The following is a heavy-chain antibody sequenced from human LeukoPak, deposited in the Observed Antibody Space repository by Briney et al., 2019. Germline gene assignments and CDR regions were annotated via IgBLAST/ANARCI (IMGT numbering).Heavy chain of an antibody. J-gene: IGHJ4*02. Sequence: GGSLRLSCAASGFTFHSYGMNWVRQAPGKGLEWVSYISSSGSTIYYADSVKGRFTISRDTSNNKLFLQMNSLRVEDTAVYYCATRRFGELTYWGQGTLVTVSS. V-gene: IGHV3-48*01. CDR3: ATRRFGELTY. CDR2: ISSSGSTI. CDR1: GFTFHSYG. D-gene: IGHD3-10*01.